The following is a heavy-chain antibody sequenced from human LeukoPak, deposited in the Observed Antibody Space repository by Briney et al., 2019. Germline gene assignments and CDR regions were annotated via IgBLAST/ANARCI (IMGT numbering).Heavy chain of an antibody. J-gene: IGHJ6*02. D-gene: IGHD6-19*01. CDR3: AREGTLYSSGWDYYGMDV. V-gene: IGHV3-30-3*01. Sequence: PGRSLRLSCAASGFTFSSYAIHWVRQAPGKGLEWVAVISYDGNNKYYRDSVKGRFTISRDNSKNTLYLQMNSLRGEDTAVYYCAREGTLYSSGWDYYGMDVWGQGTTVTVSS. CDR2: ISYDGNNK. CDR1: GFTFSSYA.